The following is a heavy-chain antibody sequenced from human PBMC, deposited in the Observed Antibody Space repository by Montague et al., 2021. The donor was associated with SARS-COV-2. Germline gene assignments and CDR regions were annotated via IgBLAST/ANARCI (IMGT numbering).Heavy chain of an antibody. Sequence: PALVKPTQTLTLTCTFSGFSLSTSGMRASWTRQPPGKALEWLARIDWDDDEFYSTSLKTRLTISKDTSKNQVFLTMTNMDPVDTATYYCARSYYDILTAYYTPFDYWGQGTLVTVSS. CDR3: ARSYYDILTAYYTPFDY. CDR1: GFSLSTSGMR. V-gene: IGHV2-70*04. J-gene: IGHJ4*02. D-gene: IGHD3-9*01. CDR2: IDWDDDE.